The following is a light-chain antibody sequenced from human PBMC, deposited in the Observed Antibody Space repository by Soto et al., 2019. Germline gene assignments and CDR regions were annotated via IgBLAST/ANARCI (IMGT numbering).Light chain of an antibody. CDR3: ISYKTDDTFV. J-gene: IGLJ1*01. Sequence: QSALTQPASVSGSPGQSITISCAGTRSDIGASNSVSWYQHLPGRSPTLIIYEATNRPSGVSERFSGSKAGDTASLTISGLQADDESEYFCISYKTDDTFVFGGGTKPPS. V-gene: IGLV2-14*01. CDR1: RSDIGASNS. CDR2: EAT.